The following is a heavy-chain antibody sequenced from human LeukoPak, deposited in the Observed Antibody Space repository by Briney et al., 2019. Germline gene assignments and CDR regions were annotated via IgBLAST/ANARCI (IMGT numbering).Heavy chain of an antibody. Sequence: ASVKVSCKACGYTFTSYYMHWVRQAPGQGLEWMGIINPSGGSTSYAQKFQRRVTMTRDTSTSTVYMELSSLRSEDTAVYYCARADPSGWYYYWGQGTLVTVSS. CDR2: INPSGGST. CDR3: ARADPSGWYYY. CDR1: GYTFTSYY. D-gene: IGHD6-19*01. V-gene: IGHV1-46*01. J-gene: IGHJ4*02.